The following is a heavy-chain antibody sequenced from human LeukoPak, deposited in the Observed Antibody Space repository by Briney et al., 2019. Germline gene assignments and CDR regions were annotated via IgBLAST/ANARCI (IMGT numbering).Heavy chain of an antibody. CDR2: TRGGGGT. Sequence: GGSLRLSCAVSGFTVSNNYMSWVRQRPGKGLEWVSGTRGGGGTYYADSVEGRFTISRDNSKNTVYLQMHRLGVEDTAIYYCARALGSGWSASHWGQGTQVTVSS. CDR3: ARALGSGWSASH. CDR1: GFTVSNNY. V-gene: IGHV3-53*01. D-gene: IGHD6-19*01. J-gene: IGHJ4*02.